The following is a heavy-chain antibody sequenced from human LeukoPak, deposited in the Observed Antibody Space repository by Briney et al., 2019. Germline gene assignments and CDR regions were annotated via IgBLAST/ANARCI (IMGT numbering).Heavy chain of an antibody. V-gene: IGHV3-33*01. CDR1: GFTFSSYG. CDR3: ARENYPDAFDI. CDR2: IWYDGSNK. D-gene: IGHD5-24*01. J-gene: IGHJ3*02. Sequence: GGSLRLSCAASGFTFSSYGMHWVRQAPGKGLEWVAVIWYDGSNKYYADSVKGRFTISRDNSKNTLYLQMNSLRAEDTAVYYCARENYPDAFDIWGQGTMVTVSS.